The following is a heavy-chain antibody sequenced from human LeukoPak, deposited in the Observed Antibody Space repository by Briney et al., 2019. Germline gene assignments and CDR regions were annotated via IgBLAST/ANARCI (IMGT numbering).Heavy chain of an antibody. Sequence: PSETLSLTRTLSGGSLSSYYWSWIRQPPRKGLEGIGYIYFSGSTHYKPPLKSRVAISVDTSKNQFSRKLSSVAASDTAVYYCARAVVPAAMLGLSFYYYYYYMDVWGKGTTVTISS. CDR2: IYFSGST. D-gene: IGHD2-2*01. J-gene: IGHJ6*03. V-gene: IGHV4-59*01. CDR3: ARAVVPAAMLGLSFYYYYYYMDV. CDR1: GGSLSSYY.